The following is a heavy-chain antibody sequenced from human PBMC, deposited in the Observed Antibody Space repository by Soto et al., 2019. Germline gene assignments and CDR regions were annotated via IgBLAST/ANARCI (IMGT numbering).Heavy chain of an antibody. D-gene: IGHD6-6*01. J-gene: IGHJ2*01. Sequence: QLQLQESGPGLVKPSETLSLTCTVSGGSISSSSYYWGWIRQPPGKGLEWIGSIYYSGSTYYNPSLKSRVTISVDTSKNQFSLKLSSVTAADTAVYYCARLPLSSSSLFDSWYFDLWGRGTLVTVSS. CDR1: GGSISSSSYY. CDR3: ARLPLSSSSLFDSWYFDL. V-gene: IGHV4-39*01. CDR2: IYYSGST.